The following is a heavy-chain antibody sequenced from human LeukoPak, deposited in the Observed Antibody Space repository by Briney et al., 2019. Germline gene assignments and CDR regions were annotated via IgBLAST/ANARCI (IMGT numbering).Heavy chain of an antibody. Sequence: ASVKVSCKASGGTFSAFPISWVRQAPGQGLEWIGGIIPIFGPNYAQKFQGRATISADLATATAYMELSSLTSEDTSVYYCATGKDRSGYYYSLDYWGQGTLVAVSS. CDR1: GGTFSAFP. J-gene: IGHJ4*02. CDR2: IIPIFGP. V-gene: IGHV1-69*13. CDR3: ATGKDRSGYYYSLDY. D-gene: IGHD3-22*01.